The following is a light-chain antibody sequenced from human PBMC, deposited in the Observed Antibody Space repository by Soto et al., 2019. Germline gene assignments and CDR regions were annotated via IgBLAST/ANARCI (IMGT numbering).Light chain of an antibody. CDR2: AAS. CDR1: QSISNY. V-gene: IGKV1-39*01. Sequence: DIQMTQSPSSLSASVGDRVTITCRASQSISNYLNWYQQKPAKAPKLLMFAASSLQSGVPSRFSGGGSGTDFTLTISSLQPEDFATYYCQQSYSTPRTFGQGTQVEIK. J-gene: IGKJ1*01. CDR3: QQSYSTPRT.